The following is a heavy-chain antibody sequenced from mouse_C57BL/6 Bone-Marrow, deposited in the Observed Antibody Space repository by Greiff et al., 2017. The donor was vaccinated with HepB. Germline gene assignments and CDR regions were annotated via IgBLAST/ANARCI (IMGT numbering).Heavy chain of an antibody. D-gene: IGHD2-4*01. J-gene: IGHJ1*03. V-gene: IGHV5-16*01. Sequence: EVHLVESEGGLVQPGRSMKLSCTASGFTFSDYYMAWVRQVPEKGLEWVANINYDGSSTYYLDSLKSRFIISRDNAKNILYLQMSSLKSEDTATYYCARDGYDYDGYFDVWGTGTTVTVSS. CDR1: GFTFSDYY. CDR2: INYDGSST. CDR3: ARDGYDYDGYFDV.